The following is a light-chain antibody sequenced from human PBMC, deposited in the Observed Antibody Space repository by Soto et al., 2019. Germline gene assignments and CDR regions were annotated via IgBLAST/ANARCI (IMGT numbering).Light chain of an antibody. V-gene: IGKV3-15*01. CDR2: GAS. CDR3: QQDNNWPFT. J-gene: IGKJ3*01. CDR1: QSISSN. Sequence: ERVMTQSPATLSVSPGERATLSCRASQSISSNLAWYQQKPCQAPRLLIYGASTRATGIPARFSGSGSGTEFTLTISSRQSEDFAVYYCQQDNNWPFTFGPGTKVDIK.